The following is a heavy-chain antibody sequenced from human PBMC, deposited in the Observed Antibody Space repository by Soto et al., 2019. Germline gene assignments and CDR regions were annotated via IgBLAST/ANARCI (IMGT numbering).Heavy chain of an antibody. CDR1: GFRFTNYG. D-gene: IGHD1-1*01. Sequence: QVQLVQSGAEVKKPGASVRVSCETSGFRFTNYGFTWVRQAPGQGLEWMGWITPNNEDTHYAQKFQGRVTMTTDTGTGTVYMELRSLRSDDTAMYYCARKGTGQPSDSWGQGTLVTVSS. CDR2: ITPNNEDT. V-gene: IGHV1-18*01. CDR3: ARKGTGQPSDS. J-gene: IGHJ4*02.